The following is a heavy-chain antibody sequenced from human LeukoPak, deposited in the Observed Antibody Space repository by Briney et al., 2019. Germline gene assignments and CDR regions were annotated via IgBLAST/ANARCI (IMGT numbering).Heavy chain of an antibody. CDR3: ARHIPPTWAYFDY. CDR2: IYSSGST. J-gene: IGHJ4*02. CDR1: GGSISSHY. D-gene: IGHD1-26*01. V-gene: IGHV4-59*08. Sequence: SETLSLTCTVSGGSISSHYWSWIRQPPGKGLEWIGYIYSSGSTYYNPSLKSRLSISGDTSKNQFSLKLSSVTAADTAVYYCARHIPPTWAYFDYWGQGTLVTVSS.